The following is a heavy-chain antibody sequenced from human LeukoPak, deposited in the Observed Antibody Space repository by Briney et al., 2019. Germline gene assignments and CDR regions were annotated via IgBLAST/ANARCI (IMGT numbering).Heavy chain of an antibody. Sequence: GGSLRLSCAASGFTFSNVYMSWVRQAPGKGLEWVSAISGSGGSTYYADSVKGRFTISRDNSKNTLYLQMNSLKAEDTAVYYCARGPYYDYVWGSYRTFDYWGQGTLVTVSS. J-gene: IGHJ4*02. V-gene: IGHV3-23*01. CDR1: GFTFSNVY. CDR2: ISGSGGST. D-gene: IGHD3-16*02. CDR3: ARGPYYDYVWGSYRTFDY.